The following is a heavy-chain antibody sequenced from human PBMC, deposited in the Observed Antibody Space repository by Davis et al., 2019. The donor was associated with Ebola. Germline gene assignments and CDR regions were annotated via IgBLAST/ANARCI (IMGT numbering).Heavy chain of an antibody. D-gene: IGHD1-1*01. CDR1: GYAFNRNG. CDR2: ISAYNGHT. J-gene: IGHJ4*02. CDR3: ARDLDHFDF. V-gene: IGHV1-18*01. Sequence: ASVKVSCKTSGYAFNRNGLSWVRQAPGQGLEWMGWISAYNGHTNYAQKFQGRVTMTTDTSTSTAYMELKSLRSDDTAVYYCARDLDHFDFWGQGTLVTVSS.